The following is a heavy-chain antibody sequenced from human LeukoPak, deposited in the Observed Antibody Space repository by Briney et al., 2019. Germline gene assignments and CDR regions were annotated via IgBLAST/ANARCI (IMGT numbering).Heavy chain of an antibody. CDR2: INHSGRT. J-gene: IGHJ6*02. CDR3: ARDVVVVPAAIHYGMDV. CDR1: GGSSSDYF. D-gene: IGHD2-2*01. V-gene: IGHV4-34*01. Sequence: SETLPLTCAVYGGSSSDYFWGWIRQPPGKGLEWIGEINHSGRTYYNPSLKSRVTISVDTSKNQFSLNLSSVTAADTAVYYCARDVVVVPAAIHYGMDVWGQGTTVTVSS.